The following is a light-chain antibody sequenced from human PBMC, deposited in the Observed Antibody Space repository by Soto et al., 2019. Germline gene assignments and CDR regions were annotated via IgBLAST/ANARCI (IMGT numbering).Light chain of an antibody. CDR1: SSDVGAYNY. J-gene: IGLJ2*01. Sequence: QSALTQPRSVSGSPGQSVTLSCTGTSSDVGAYNYVSWYQQHPGKAPQLMIYDVTKRPSGVPDRFSGSKSGNTASLTISGLQAEDEADYYCGSYEGDMVFGGGTKLTVL. CDR2: DVT. V-gene: IGLV2-11*01. CDR3: GSYEGDMV.